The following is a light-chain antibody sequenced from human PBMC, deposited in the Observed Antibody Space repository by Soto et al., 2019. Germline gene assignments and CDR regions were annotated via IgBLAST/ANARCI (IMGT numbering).Light chain of an antibody. CDR2: ATS. CDR3: QQYNSYLST. Sequence: EMGNSLAPATLPVSPGEIATGHCLANQSVSINVDCYQQQRGQAPRLLIYATSSRASDIPGRFIGYGSGTDFTLTISGLEPEDFAVYYSQQYNSYLSTFGQGTKVDIK. CDR1: QSVSIN. J-gene: IGKJ1*01. V-gene: IGKV3D-15*01.